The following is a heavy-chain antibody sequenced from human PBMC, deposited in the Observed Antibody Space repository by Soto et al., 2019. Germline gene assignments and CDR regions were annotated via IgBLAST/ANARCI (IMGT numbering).Heavy chain of an antibody. Sequence: KPSETLSLTCTVSGGSISSGGYYWSWIRQHPGKGLEWIGYIYYSGSTYYNPSLKSRVTISVDTSKNQFSLKLSSVTAADTAVYYCARGGWGAARPHWFDPWGQGTLVTVSS. V-gene: IGHV4-31*03. CDR1: GGSISSGGYY. CDR2: IYYSGST. J-gene: IGHJ5*02. CDR3: ARGGWGAARPHWFDP. D-gene: IGHD6-6*01.